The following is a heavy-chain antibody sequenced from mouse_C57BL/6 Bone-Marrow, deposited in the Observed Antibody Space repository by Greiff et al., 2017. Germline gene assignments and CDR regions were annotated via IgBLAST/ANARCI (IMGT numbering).Heavy chain of an antibody. V-gene: IGHV14-4*01. CDR2: IDPENGDT. Sequence: VHVKQSGAELVRPGASVKLSCTASGFNIKDDYMHWVKQRPEQGLEWIGWIDPENGDTEYASKFQGKATITADTSSNTAYLQLSSLTSEDTAVYYCTTPGGEGFAYWGQGTLVTVSA. CDR3: TTPGGEGFAY. J-gene: IGHJ3*01. CDR1: GFNIKDDY.